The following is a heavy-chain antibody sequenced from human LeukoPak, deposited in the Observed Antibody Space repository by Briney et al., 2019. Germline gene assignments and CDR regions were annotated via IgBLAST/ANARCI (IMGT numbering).Heavy chain of an antibody. CDR1: GFTFITYW. CDR3: AKAAGWLASDYIDY. Sequence: PGGSLRLSCAASGFTFITYWMHWVRQAPGKGLEWVSDISASGDTTYYADSVKGRFTISRDNSKNTLDLQMSSLRVEDTAVYYCAKAAGWLASDYIDYWGQGTLVTVSS. CDR2: ISASGDTT. V-gene: IGHV3-23*01. J-gene: IGHJ4*02. D-gene: IGHD6-19*01.